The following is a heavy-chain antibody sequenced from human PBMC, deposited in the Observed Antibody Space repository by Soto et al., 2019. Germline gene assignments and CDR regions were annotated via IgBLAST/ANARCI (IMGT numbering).Heavy chain of an antibody. CDR2: FSPGGRA. D-gene: IGHD4-17*01. Sequence: QLLESGGGLVQPGGSLRLSCEASGFSFSSYALSWVRQAPGKGLEWVSTFSPGGRAYSADSVEGRFTIAKDTSKNALRLQASSLRAEDTAVYYCAKESMPQHYGDTLFDYWGQGTRVTVSS. CDR1: GFSFSSYA. V-gene: IGHV3-23*01. J-gene: IGHJ4*02. CDR3: AKESMPQHYGDTLFDY.